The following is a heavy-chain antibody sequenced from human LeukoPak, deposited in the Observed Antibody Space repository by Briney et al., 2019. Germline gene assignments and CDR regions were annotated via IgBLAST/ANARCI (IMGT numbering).Heavy chain of an antibody. Sequence: GGSLRLSCAASGFTFSSYAMNWVRQAPGKGLEWVSSIRSSGDNTYYADSVKGRFTISRDNSRNTVYLQMDSLRAEDTAVYYCAKDWYGMDVWGRGTTVTVSS. CDR1: GFTFSSYA. CDR3: AKDWYGMDV. CDR2: IRSSGDNT. V-gene: IGHV3-23*01. J-gene: IGHJ6*02.